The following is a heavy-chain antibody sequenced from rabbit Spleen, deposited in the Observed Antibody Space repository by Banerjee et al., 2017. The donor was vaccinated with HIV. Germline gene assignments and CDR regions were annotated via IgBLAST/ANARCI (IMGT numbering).Heavy chain of an antibody. CDR2: IYAGRYGTT. V-gene: IGHV1S45*01. Sequence: EQLEESGGGLVKPEGSLTLTCKASGVSFSISSYICWVRQAPGKGLEWIACIYAGRYGTTYYATWAKGRFTISITSSTTVTLQMTSLTAADTATYFCARNGAGSNYAFNLWGPGTLVTVS. D-gene: IGHD8-1*01. CDR3: ARNGAGSNYAFNL. CDR1: GVSFSISSY. J-gene: IGHJ4*01.